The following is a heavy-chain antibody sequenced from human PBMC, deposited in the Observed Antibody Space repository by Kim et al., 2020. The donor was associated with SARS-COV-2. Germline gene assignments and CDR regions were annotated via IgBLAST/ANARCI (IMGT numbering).Heavy chain of an antibody. CDR1: GGTFSSYA. V-gene: IGHV1-69*13. CDR3: ARGNPSYSSSSVWFDP. D-gene: IGHD6-6*01. CDR2: IIPIFGTA. J-gene: IGHJ5*02. Sequence: SVKVSCKASGGTFSSYAISWVRQAPGQGLEWMGGIIPIFGTANYAQKFQGRVTITADESTSTAYMELSSLRSEDTAVYYCARGNPSYSSSSVWFDPWGQGTLVTVSS.